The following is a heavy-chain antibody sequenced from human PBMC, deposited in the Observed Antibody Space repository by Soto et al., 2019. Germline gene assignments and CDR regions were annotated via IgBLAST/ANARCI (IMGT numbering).Heavy chain of an antibody. CDR1: GGSISSYY. D-gene: IGHD6-19*01. CDR3: ARGRAVAGNYYFDY. Sequence: PSETLSLTCTVSGGSISSYYWSWIRQPPGKGLEWIGYIYYSGSTNYNPSLNTRVTISVDTSKNQFSLKLSSVTAADTAVYYCARGRAVAGNYYFDYWGQGTLVTVSS. V-gene: IGHV4-59*01. J-gene: IGHJ4*02. CDR2: IYYSGST.